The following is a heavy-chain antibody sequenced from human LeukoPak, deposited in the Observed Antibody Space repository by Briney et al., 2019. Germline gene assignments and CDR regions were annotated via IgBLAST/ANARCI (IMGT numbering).Heavy chain of an antibody. D-gene: IGHD3-10*01. CDR2: IKSDGST. J-gene: IGHJ5*01. CDR3: TRAITYFYGSVTYDWFDS. Sequence: PGGSLRLSCAASGFTFSSYWMHWVRQAPGKGLMWVARIKSDGSTIYADSVQGRFTLSTDNAKNTVYLQMNSLRLDDTAIYYCTRAITYFYGSVTYDWFDSWGQGTRVTVSS. V-gene: IGHV3-74*01. CDR1: GFTFSSYW.